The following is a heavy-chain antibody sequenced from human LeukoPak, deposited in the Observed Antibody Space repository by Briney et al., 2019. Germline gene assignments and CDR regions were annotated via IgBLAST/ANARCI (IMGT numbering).Heavy chain of an antibody. CDR3: ARHWSQGSGIYHFDY. D-gene: IGHD2-15*01. J-gene: IGHJ4*02. Sequence: SETLSLTCTVSGGSISSYYWNWIRQPPGKGLEWIGYIYYSGSTNYNPSLQSRVTISVNTSKNQFPLKLSSVTAADTAVYYCARHWSQGSGIYHFDYWGQGTLVTVSS. V-gene: IGHV4-59*08. CDR2: IYYSGST. CDR1: GGSISSYY.